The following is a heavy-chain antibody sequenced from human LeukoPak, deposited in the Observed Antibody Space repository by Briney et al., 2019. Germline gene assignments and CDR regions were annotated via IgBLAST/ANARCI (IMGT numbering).Heavy chain of an antibody. D-gene: IGHD3-10*01. Sequence: PSETLSLTCAVYGGSFSGYYWSWIRQPPGKGLEWIGEINHSGSTNYNPSLKSRVTISVDTSKNQFPLKLSSVTAADTAVYYCARGYYYGSGSRHLDYWGQGTLVTDSS. CDR3: ARGYYYGSGSRHLDY. CDR2: INHSGST. V-gene: IGHV4-34*01. J-gene: IGHJ4*02. CDR1: GGSFSGYY.